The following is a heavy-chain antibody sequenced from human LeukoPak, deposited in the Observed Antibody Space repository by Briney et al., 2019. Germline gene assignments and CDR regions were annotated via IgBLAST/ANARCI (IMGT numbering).Heavy chain of an antibody. V-gene: IGHV3-30*04. J-gene: IGHJ4*02. D-gene: IGHD2-15*01. CDR3: AKAKDIVVVVAATLLDY. Sequence: PGRSLRLSCAASGFTFSSYAMHWVRQAPGKGLEWVAVISYDGSNKYYADSVKGRFTTSRDNSKNTLYLQMNSLRAEDTAVYYCAKAKDIVVVVAATLLDYWGQGTLVTVSS. CDR1: GFTFSSYA. CDR2: ISYDGSNK.